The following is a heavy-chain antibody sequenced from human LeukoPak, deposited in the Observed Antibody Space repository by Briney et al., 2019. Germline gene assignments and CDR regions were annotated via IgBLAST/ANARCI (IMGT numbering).Heavy chain of an antibody. D-gene: IGHD6-19*01. Sequence: GGSLRLSCAASGFTFSSYAVGWVRQAPGKGLEWVSAISGSGGGTYYADSVKGRFTISRDNSKNTLYLQMNSLSTEDTAVYYCAKTTTGYSSGRYPGWPVDYWGQGTLVTVSS. CDR3: AKTTTGYSSGRYPGWPVDY. CDR2: ISGSGGGT. V-gene: IGHV3-23*01. CDR1: GFTFSSYA. J-gene: IGHJ4*02.